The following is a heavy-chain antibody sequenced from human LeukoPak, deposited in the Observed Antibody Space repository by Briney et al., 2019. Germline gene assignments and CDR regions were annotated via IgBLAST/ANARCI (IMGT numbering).Heavy chain of an antibody. CDR1: GASISSGSYY. CDR3: ARTLGYCSGGSCYQYAFDI. CDR2: IYTSAST. D-gene: IGHD2-15*01. J-gene: IGHJ3*02. Sequence: PSETLSLTCTVSGASISSGSYYWSWIRQPAGKGLEWIGRIYTSASTNYNPSLKSRVTISVDTAKNQFSLKLSSVTAADTAVYYCARTLGYCSGGSCYQYAFDIWGLGTMVTVSA. V-gene: IGHV4-61*02.